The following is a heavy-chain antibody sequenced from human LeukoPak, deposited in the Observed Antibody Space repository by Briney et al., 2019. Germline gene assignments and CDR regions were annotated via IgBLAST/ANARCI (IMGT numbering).Heavy chain of an antibody. CDR2: INPNSGGT. D-gene: IGHD1-26*01. Sequence: ASVKVSCKASGYTFTEYNIHWVRQAPGLGLEWMGWINPNSGGTNYAQKFQGRVTMTRDTSINTAYMEVSRLSSDDTAVYYCARPTLHVSGSFHFWGQGTLVTVSS. V-gene: IGHV1-2*02. CDR3: ARPTLHVSGSFHF. J-gene: IGHJ4*02. CDR1: GYTFTEYN.